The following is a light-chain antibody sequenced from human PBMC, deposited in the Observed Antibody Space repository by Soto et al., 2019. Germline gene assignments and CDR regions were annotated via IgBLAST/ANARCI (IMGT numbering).Light chain of an antibody. CDR1: SSDVGGYNY. J-gene: IGLJ1*01. V-gene: IGLV2-14*01. CDR3: SSYTSSSTLYV. CDR2: DVS. Sequence: SGLTQPASVSGSPGQSITISCPGTSSDVGGYNYVSWYQQHPGKAPKLMIYDVSNRPSGVSNRFSGSKSGNTASLTISGLQAEDEADYYCSSYTSSSTLYVFGTGTKVTVL.